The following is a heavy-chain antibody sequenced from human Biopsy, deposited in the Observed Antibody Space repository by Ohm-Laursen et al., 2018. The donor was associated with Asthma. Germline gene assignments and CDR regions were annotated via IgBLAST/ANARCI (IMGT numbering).Heavy chain of an antibody. CDR1: GFSFSDHY. D-gene: IGHD6-25*01. J-gene: IGHJ6*02. CDR3: ARVFESSEWGPFYHFGLDV. V-gene: IGHV3-11*01. CDR2: ISSSGSTT. Sequence: SLRLSCAASGFSFSDHYMTWMRQAPGKGLEWVSSISSSGSTTYPAESVKGRFTISRDNAQKSLFLQMGSLRAEDTAIYYCARVFESSEWGPFYHFGLDVWGQGTTVAASS.